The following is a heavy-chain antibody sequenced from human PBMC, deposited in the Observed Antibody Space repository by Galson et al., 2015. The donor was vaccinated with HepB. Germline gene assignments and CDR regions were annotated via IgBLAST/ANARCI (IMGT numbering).Heavy chain of an antibody. CDR1: GFSLRVSGMG. CDR2: INWNDDK. CDR3: ARSLGLVGPYFDD. J-gene: IGHJ4*02. Sequence: PALVKPTQTLTLTCTFSGFSLRVSGMGVGWIRQPPGKALEWLAFINWNDDKRYNPSLKNRLTIIKDTFKNQVVLRMTNMDPAYTATYYCARSLGLVGPYFDDWGQGSPITVSS. D-gene: IGHD3/OR15-3a*01. V-gene: IGHV2-5*01.